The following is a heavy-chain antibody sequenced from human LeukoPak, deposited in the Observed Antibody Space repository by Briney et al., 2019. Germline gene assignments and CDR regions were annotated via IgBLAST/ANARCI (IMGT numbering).Heavy chain of an antibody. V-gene: IGHV3-30*02. Sequence: GGSLRLSCAASGFAFNTYAMHWVRQAPGQGLEWVALIWHDGSHKFYSNSVKGRFTISRDNSKNTLYLQMNGLRAEDTAVYYCARVTFGSGSYTPFDPWGQGTLVTVSS. J-gene: IGHJ5*02. CDR2: IWHDGSHK. CDR3: ARVTFGSGSYTPFDP. CDR1: GFAFNTYA. D-gene: IGHD3-10*01.